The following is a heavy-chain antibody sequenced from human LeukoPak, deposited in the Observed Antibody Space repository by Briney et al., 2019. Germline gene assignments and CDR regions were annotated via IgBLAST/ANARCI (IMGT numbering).Heavy chain of an antibody. Sequence: GASVKVSCKASGYTFTSYGISWVRQAPGQGLEWMGWISAYNGNTNYAQKLQGRVTMTTDTSTSTAYMELRSLRSDDTAVYYCARVLIAAPRNFFDYWGQGTLVTVSS. J-gene: IGHJ4*02. V-gene: IGHV1-18*01. CDR1: GYTFTSYG. CDR2: ISAYNGNT. CDR3: ARVLIAAPRNFFDY. D-gene: IGHD6-6*01.